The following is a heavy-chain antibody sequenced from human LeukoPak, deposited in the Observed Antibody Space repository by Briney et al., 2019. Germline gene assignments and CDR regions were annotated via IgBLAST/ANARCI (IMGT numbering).Heavy chain of an antibody. CDR1: GGSFTDYF. V-gene: IGHV4-34*01. D-gene: IGHD5-24*01. CDR2: INDYSGNT. CDR3: ARGRKRWLQLDAFDI. Sequence: SETLSLTCDVFGGSFTDYFWTWIRQSPGKGLEWIGEINDYSGNTNYNPSLNSRVSISLEKSKNQFSLELRSVTAADTAVYYCARGRKRWLQLDAFDIWGQGTMVTVSS. J-gene: IGHJ3*02.